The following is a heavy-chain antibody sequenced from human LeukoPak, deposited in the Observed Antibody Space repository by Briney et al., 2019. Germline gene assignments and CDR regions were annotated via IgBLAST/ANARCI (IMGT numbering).Heavy chain of an antibody. V-gene: IGHV1-18*01. J-gene: IGHJ4*02. D-gene: IGHD5-18*01. Sequence: ASVKVSSKASGYTFTSYGISWVRQAPGQGLEWMGWISAYNGNTNYAQKLQGRVTMTTDTSTSTAYMELRSLRSDDTAVYYCARDYPEYSYGYPVIDYWGQGTLVTVSS. CDR1: GYTFTSYG. CDR2: ISAYNGNT. CDR3: ARDYPEYSYGYPVIDY.